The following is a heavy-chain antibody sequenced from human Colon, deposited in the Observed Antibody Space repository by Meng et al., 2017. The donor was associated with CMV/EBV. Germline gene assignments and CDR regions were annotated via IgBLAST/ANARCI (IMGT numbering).Heavy chain of an antibody. J-gene: IGHJ4*02. CDR1: GYTFTGYF. V-gene: IGHV1-2*02. CDR3: ATVSGGDFDY. D-gene: IGHD1-26*01. CDR2: INPNSGGT. Sequence: QVQLVQSGAEVKKPGASVKVSCKASGYTFTGYFMYWVRQAPGQGLEWMGSINPNSGGTNYAQKFQGRITMTRDTSINTAYMELSRLRSDDTAVYYCATVSGGDFDYWGQGTLVTVSS.